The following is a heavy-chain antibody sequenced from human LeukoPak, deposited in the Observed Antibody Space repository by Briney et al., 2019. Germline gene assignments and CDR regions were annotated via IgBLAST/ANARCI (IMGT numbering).Heavy chain of an antibody. J-gene: IGHJ5*02. Sequence: SVKVSCNASGGTFSSYAISWVRQAPGQGLEWMGGIIPIFGTANYAQKFQGRVTITADESTSTAYMELSSLRSEDTAVYYCARKAGGSSGWYEVYNWFDPWGQGTLVTVSS. D-gene: IGHD6-19*01. CDR2: IIPIFGTA. CDR3: ARKAGGSSGWYEVYNWFDP. V-gene: IGHV1-69*13. CDR1: GGTFSSYA.